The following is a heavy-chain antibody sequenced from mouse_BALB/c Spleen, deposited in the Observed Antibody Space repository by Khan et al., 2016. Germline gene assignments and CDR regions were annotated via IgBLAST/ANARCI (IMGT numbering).Heavy chain of an antibody. D-gene: IGHD2-3*01. CDR1: GFTFTAYY. Sequence: EVELVESGGGLVQPGGSLRLSCTTSGFTFTAYYMSWVRQPPGEALEWLGFARNKANGYTTDYSASVKGRFTISRDNSQSILYLQLNTLRAEDSATYFCARILNDGYCWYLDVWGAGTTVTVYS. CDR3: ARILNDGYCWYLDV. CDR2: ARNKANGYTT. J-gene: IGHJ1*01. V-gene: IGHV7-3*02.